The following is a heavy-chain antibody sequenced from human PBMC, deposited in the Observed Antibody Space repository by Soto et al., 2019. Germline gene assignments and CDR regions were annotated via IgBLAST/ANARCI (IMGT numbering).Heavy chain of an antibody. V-gene: IGHV3-23*01. CDR3: AHPRGYGVFDAVDI. D-gene: IGHD4-17*01. CDR1: GFIFSTYA. J-gene: IGHJ3*02. CDR2: ISSSSGGGST. Sequence: GGSLRLSCAASGFIFSTYAMNWVRQAPGKGLEWVSAISSSSGGGSTFYAESVRGRFTISRDNSINALYLQMSSLRTEDTAVYYCAHPRGYGVFDAVDIWGQGTMVT.